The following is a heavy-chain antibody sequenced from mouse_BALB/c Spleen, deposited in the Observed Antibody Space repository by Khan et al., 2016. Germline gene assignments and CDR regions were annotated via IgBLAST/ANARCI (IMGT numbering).Heavy chain of an antibody. D-gene: IGHD2-14*01. Sequence: QVQLKESGPGLVAPSQTLSITCTVSGFSLTHYGVHWVRQPPGKGLEWLGIICAGGSTNYNSALMSRLSISTDHSKRQVSLKMNSLQTDDTAMYYCARDENYRYDGFAYWGQGTLVTVSA. CDR2: ICAGGST. J-gene: IGHJ3*01. V-gene: IGHV2-9*02. CDR3: ARDENYRYDGFAY. CDR1: GFSLTHYG.